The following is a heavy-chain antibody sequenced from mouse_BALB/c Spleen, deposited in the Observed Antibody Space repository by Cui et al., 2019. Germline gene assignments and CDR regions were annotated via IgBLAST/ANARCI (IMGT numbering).Heavy chain of an antibody. D-gene: IGHD1-1*01. CDR1: GYTFTSYW. CDR3: ARYDYYGSSYFDY. Sequence: HGQLHQLGAKPATAWASVNLSCKASGYTFTSYWMHWVKQRPGRGLEWIGRIDPNSGGTKYNEKFKSKATLTVDKPSSTAYMQLSSLTSEDSAVYYCARYDYYGSSYFDYWGQGTTLTVSS. J-gene: IGHJ2*01. V-gene: IGHV1-72*01. CDR2: IDPNSGGT.